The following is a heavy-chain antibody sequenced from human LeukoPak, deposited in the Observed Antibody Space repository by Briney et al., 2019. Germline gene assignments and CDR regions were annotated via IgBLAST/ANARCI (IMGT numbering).Heavy chain of an antibody. CDR2: ISGYNGNT. V-gene: IGHV1-18*01. Sequence: ASVRVSCTASGYTFIGYGISWVRQAPGQGLEWMGWISGYNGNTDYAQKLQGRVTMTTDTSTSTASMELRSLTSDDTAVYYCARDGDPLESLYYYGMDVWGQGTTVTVSS. J-gene: IGHJ6*02. CDR3: ARDGDPLESLYYYGMDV. D-gene: IGHD3-3*01. CDR1: GYTFIGYG.